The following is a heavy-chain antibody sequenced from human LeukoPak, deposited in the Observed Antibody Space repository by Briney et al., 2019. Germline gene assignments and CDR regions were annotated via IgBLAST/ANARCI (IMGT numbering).Heavy chain of an antibody. Sequence: TGGSLRLSCAASGFTFSTYAMHWVRQAPGKGLEWVAVIYYDGSLNNYADSVKGRFSISRDNSKNTLYLQMNSLRPEDTAVYYCARDGDDSTGFSGYWGQGTLVTVSS. CDR2: IYYDGSLN. D-gene: IGHD3-22*01. CDR3: ARDGDDSTGFSGY. CDR1: GFTFSTYA. J-gene: IGHJ4*02. V-gene: IGHV3-30*04.